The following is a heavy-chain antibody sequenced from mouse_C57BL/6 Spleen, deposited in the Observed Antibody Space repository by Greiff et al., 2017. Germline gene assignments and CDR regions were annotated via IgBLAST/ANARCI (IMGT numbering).Heavy chain of an antibody. Sequence: QVQLQQSGAELVRPGTSVKVSCKASGYAFTNYLIEWVKQRPGQGLEWIGVINPGSGGTNYNEKFKGKATLTADKSSSTAYMQLSSLTSEDSAVYFCARRGSSGPGAYWGQGTLVTVSA. CDR2: INPGSGGT. CDR3: ARRGSSGPGAY. D-gene: IGHD3-2*02. J-gene: IGHJ3*01. CDR1: GYAFTNYL. V-gene: IGHV1-54*01.